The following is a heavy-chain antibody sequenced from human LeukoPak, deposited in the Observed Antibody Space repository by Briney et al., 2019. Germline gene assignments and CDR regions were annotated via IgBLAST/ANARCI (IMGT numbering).Heavy chain of an antibody. J-gene: IGHJ4*02. D-gene: IGHD5/OR15-5a*01. V-gene: IGHV3-30*18. Sequence: GGSLRLSCAASGFTFSSYGMHWVRQAPGKGLEWVAVISYDGSNKYYADSVKGRFTISRDNSKSTLYLQMNSLRAEDTAVYYCANSPPSTRSYYFDYWGQGTLVTVSS. CDR2: ISYDGSNK. CDR1: GFTFSSYG. CDR3: ANSPPSTRSYYFDY.